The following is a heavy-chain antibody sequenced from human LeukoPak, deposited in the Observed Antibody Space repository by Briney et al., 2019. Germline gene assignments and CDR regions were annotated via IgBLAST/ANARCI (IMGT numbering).Heavy chain of an antibody. J-gene: IGHJ3*02. V-gene: IGHV3-53*01. D-gene: IGHD3-22*01. Sequence: GGSLRLSCAASGFTVSSNYMSWVRQAPGKGLEWVSVIYSGGSTYYADSVKGRFTISRDNSKNTLYLQMNSLRAEDTAVYYCARDAIYYDSSGYYYRGTVDAFDIWGQGTMVTVSS. CDR1: GFTVSSNY. CDR3: ARDAIYYDSSGYYYRGTVDAFDI. CDR2: IYSGGST.